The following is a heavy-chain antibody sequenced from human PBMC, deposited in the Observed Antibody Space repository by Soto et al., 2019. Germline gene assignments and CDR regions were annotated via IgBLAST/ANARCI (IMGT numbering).Heavy chain of an antibody. CDR3: AKDPPSIAVAGWIDY. Sequence: GGSLRLSCAASGFTFSSYWMHWVRQAPGKGLVWVSRINSDGSSTSYADSVKGRFTISRDNAKNTLYLQMNSLRAEDTAVYYCAKDPPSIAVAGWIDYWGQGTLVTVSS. CDR1: GFTFSSYW. V-gene: IGHV3-74*01. J-gene: IGHJ4*02. CDR2: INSDGSST. D-gene: IGHD6-19*01.